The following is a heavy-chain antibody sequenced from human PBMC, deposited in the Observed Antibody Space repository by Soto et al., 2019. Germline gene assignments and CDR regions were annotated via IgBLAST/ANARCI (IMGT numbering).Heavy chain of an antibody. J-gene: IGHJ5*02. D-gene: IGHD6-13*01. CDR2: VSSIGST. CDR1: GDSISNYY. CDR3: ARGVPAAGTDWFDP. V-gene: IGHV4-4*07. Sequence: SETLSLTCTVSGDSISNYYWNWIRQSADKRLEWIGRVSSIGSTFYNPSLQNRVTLSVDTSKNQFSLNLTSVTAADTAVYYCARGVPAAGTDWFDPWGQGXLVTVYS.